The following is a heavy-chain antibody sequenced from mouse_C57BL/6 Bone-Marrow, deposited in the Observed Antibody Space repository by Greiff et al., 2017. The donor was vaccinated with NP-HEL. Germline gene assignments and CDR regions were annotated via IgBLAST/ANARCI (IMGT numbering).Heavy chain of an antibody. CDR3: ASSRYYYGSSPYAMDY. CDR1: GFTFSDYG. J-gene: IGHJ4*01. Sequence: EVKLVESGGGLVKPGGSLKLSCAASGFTFSDYGMHWVRQAPEKGLEWVAYISSGSSTIYYADTVKGRFTISRDNAKNTLFLQMTSLRSEDTAMYYCASSRYYYGSSPYAMDYWGQGTSVTVSS. D-gene: IGHD1-1*01. V-gene: IGHV5-17*01. CDR2: ISSGSSTI.